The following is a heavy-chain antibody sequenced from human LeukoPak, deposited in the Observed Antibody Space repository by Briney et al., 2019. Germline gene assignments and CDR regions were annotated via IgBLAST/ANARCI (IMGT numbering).Heavy chain of an antibody. Sequence: ASVKVSCKASGYTFSDYYMHWVRQAPGQGLEWMGWINPNSGGTNYAQKFQGRVTMTRDTSISTAYMELSRLRSDDTAVYYCARDFDPGYYSDYWGQGTLVTVSS. D-gene: IGHD3-9*01. CDR2: INPNSGGT. J-gene: IGHJ4*02. V-gene: IGHV1-2*02. CDR3: ARDFDPGYYSDY. CDR1: GYTFSDYY.